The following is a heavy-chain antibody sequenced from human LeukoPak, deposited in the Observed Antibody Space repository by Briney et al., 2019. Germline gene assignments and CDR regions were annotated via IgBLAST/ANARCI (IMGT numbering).Heavy chain of an antibody. J-gene: IGHJ3*02. CDR1: GYTFTSYA. V-gene: IGHV1-3*01. D-gene: IGHD6-19*01. Sequence: VASVKVSCKASGYTFTSYAMHWVRQAPGQRLEWMGWINAGNGNTKYSQKFQGRVTITRDTSASTAYMELSSLRSEDTAVYYCARTYSSRQNAFDIWGQGTMVTVSS. CDR2: INAGNGNT. CDR3: ARTYSSRQNAFDI.